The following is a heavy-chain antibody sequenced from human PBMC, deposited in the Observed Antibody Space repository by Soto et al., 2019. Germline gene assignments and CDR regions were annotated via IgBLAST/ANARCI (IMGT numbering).Heavy chain of an antibody. CDR3: ARDQRLDSYSSPLYLYFDS. CDR2: IYTSGTT. CDR1: GGSMSSNY. J-gene: IGHJ4*02. V-gene: IGHV4-4*07. Sequence: SETLSLTCTVSGGSMSSNYWSWIRQSAGKGLEWIGRIYTSGTTNYNPSIKSRVTMSVDTSKNRFSLKLTSVTAADTAVYYCARDQRLDSYSSPLYLYFDSWGQGSLVTVSA. D-gene: IGHD6-19*01.